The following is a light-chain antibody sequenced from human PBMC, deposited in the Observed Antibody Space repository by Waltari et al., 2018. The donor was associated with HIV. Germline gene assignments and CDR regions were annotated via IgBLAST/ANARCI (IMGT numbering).Light chain of an antibody. CDR3: AAWDDSLSGPV. V-gene: IGLV1-47*01. CDR2: MNN. J-gene: IGLJ3*02. CDR1: GPNIGSNS. Sequence: QSVLTQPPSASGTPGQSVTISCSGRGPNIGSNSVYWYQHLPGTTPKLLIYMNNQRPSGVPDRFSGSKSGTSASLAISGLRSGDEADYYCAAWDDSLSGPVFGGGTKVTVL.